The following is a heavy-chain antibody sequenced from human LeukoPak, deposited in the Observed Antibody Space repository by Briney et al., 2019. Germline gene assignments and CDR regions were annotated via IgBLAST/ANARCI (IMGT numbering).Heavy chain of an antibody. D-gene: IGHD2-2*01. J-gene: IGHJ4*02. V-gene: IGHV3-23*01. Sequence: GGSLRLSCAASGFTFSSYAMSWVRLAPGKGLEWVSAVRGSGSSTYYADSVKGRLTISRDNSKNTLYLQMNSLRAEDTAVYYCAKGDCSSTSCSFDYWGQGTLVTVSS. CDR3: AKGDCSSTSCSFDY. CDR2: VRGSGSST. CDR1: GFTFSSYA.